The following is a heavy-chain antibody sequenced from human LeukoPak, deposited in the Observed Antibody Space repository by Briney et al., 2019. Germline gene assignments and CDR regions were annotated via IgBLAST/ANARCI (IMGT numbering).Heavy chain of an antibody. V-gene: IGHV4-61*02. J-gene: IGHJ4*02. CDR2: ISTRGGS. Sequence: PSETLSLTCTVSGGSISSGSYYWSWIRQSAEKGLEWIGRISTRGGSIYNPSLKSRVTMSVDRSKSQFSLRLTSVTAADTAVYYCGRSEVDTTAQWDDWGQGTLVTVSS. CDR3: GRSEVDTTAQWDD. D-gene: IGHD5-18*01. CDR1: GGSISSGSYY.